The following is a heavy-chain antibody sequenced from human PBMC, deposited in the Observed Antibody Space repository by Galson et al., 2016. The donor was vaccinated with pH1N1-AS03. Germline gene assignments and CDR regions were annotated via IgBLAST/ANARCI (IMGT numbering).Heavy chain of an antibody. CDR3: ATDGPRGSLSS. CDR1: GYTFTDYN. D-gene: IGHD6-6*01. CDR2: VDPDTGKT. Sequence: VKVSCKVSGYTFTDYNMHWVQQAPGKGLEWMGLVDPDTGKTKYAEKFQGRVTITADTSRDTAYMDLSGLRSADTAIYYCATDGPRGSLSSWGQGTLVTVSS. V-gene: IGHV1-69-2*01. J-gene: IGHJ4*02.